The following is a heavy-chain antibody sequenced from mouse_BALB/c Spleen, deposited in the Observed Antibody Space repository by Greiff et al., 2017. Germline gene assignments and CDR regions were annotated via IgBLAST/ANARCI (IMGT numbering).Heavy chain of an antibody. V-gene: IGHV5-6-5*01. Sequence: EVQGVESGGGLVKPGGSLKLSCAASGFTFSSYAMSWVRQTPEKRLEWVASISSGGSTYYPDSLKGRFTISRDNARNILYLQMSSLRSEDTAMYYCARGRGYYDYDGYAMDYWGQGTSVTVSS. D-gene: IGHD2-4*01. CDR2: ISSGGST. CDR1: GFTFSSYA. J-gene: IGHJ4*01. CDR3: ARGRGYYDYDGYAMDY.